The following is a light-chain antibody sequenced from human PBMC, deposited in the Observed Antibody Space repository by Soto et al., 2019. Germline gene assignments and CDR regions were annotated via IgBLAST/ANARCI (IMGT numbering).Light chain of an antibody. CDR1: QSVSSSY. V-gene: IGKV3-20*01. Sequence: EIVLTQSPGTLSLSPGERATLYCRASQSVSSSYLAWYQQKPGQAPRLLIYGASSRATGIPDRFSGSGSGTDFTLTISRLEPEDFAVYYCQQYNSWLWTFGQGTKVDI. CDR3: QQYNSWLWT. J-gene: IGKJ1*01. CDR2: GAS.